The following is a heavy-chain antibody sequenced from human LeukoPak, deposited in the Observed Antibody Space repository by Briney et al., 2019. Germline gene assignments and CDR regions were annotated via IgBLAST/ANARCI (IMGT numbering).Heavy chain of an antibody. Sequence: ASETLSLTRTVSGGSISLGGYYWRWIRQHPGKGLGLIGYIYYSESTYYDPSLKSRVTISVDTSKNQLSLKLSSVTAADTAVYYCARESSSWYLLHFYWGQGTLVTVSS. CDR1: GGSISLGGYY. D-gene: IGHD6-13*01. CDR2: IYYSEST. J-gene: IGHJ4*02. V-gene: IGHV4-31*03. CDR3: ARESSSWYLLHFY.